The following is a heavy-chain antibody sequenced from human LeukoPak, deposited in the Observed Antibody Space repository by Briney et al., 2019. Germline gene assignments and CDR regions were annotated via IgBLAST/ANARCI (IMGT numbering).Heavy chain of an antibody. CDR2: ISYDGSNK. Sequence: PGGSLRLSCAASGFTFSSYCMHWVRQAPGKGLEWVAVISYDGSNKYYADSVKGRFTISRDNSKNTLYLQMNSLRAEDTAVYYCAKDPTFGGMVNEGYFDYWGQGTLVTVSS. J-gene: IGHJ4*02. D-gene: IGHD5-18*01. CDR3: AKDPTFGGMVNEGYFDY. CDR1: GFTFSSYC. V-gene: IGHV3-30*18.